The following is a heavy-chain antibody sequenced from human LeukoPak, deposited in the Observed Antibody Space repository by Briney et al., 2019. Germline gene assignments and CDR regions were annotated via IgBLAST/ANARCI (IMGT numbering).Heavy chain of an antibody. CDR3: ATPMYGSGKEFDY. J-gene: IGHJ4*02. CDR2: ISGSGGST. D-gene: IGHD3-10*01. V-gene: IGHV3-23*01. CDR1: GFTFSSYA. Sequence: PGGSQRLSCAASGFTFSSYAMSWVRQAPGKGLEWVSAISGSGGSTYYADSVKGRFTISRDNSKNTLYLQMNSLRAEDTAVYYCATPMYGSGKEFDYWGQGTLVTVSS.